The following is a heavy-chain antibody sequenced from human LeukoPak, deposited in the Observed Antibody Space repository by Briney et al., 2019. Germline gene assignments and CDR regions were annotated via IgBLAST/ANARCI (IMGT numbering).Heavy chain of an antibody. V-gene: IGHV4-39*01. CDR1: GGSISSVAYY. J-gene: IGHJ4*02. Sequence: SETLSLACTVSGGSISSVAYYWGWIRQPPGKGLEWIATIHNTGSTYYNPSLKSRITISIDASRNQISLELNSVTAADTAIYYCAKSHLGVPHDYWGQGTLVTVSS. CDR2: IHNTGST. CDR3: AKSHLGVPHDY. D-gene: IGHD3-3*01.